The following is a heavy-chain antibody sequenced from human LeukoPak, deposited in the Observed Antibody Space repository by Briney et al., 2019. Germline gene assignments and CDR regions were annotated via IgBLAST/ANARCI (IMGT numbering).Heavy chain of an antibody. D-gene: IGHD3-16*01. J-gene: IGHJ4*02. CDR1: GFTFSSYG. CDR3: AKDLSSGGEIIDY. V-gene: IGHV3-30*18. Sequence: PGRSLRLSCAASGFTFSSYGMHWVRQAPGKGLGWVAVISYDGSNKYYADSVKGRFTISRDNSKNTLYLQMNSLRAEDTAVYYCAKDLSSGGEIIDYWGQGTLVTVSS. CDR2: ISYDGSNK.